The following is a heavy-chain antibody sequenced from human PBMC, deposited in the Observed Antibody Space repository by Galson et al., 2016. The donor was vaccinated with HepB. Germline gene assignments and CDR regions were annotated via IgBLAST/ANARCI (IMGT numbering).Heavy chain of an antibody. J-gene: IGHJ4*02. CDR1: GFTFSSYS. V-gene: IGHV3-21*01. D-gene: IGHD4-17*01. CDR2: ISSSSYYI. Sequence: SLRLSCAASGFTFSSYSMNWVRQAPGKGLEWVSSISSSSYYIYYADSVKGRFTISRDNAKNSLYLQMNNQRAQDTAVYYCARGYDYGAPKVDFWGQGTLVTVSS. CDR3: ARGYDYGAPKVDF.